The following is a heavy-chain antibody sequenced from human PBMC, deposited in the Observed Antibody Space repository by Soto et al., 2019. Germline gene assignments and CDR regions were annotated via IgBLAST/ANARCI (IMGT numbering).Heavy chain of an antibody. J-gene: IGHJ4*02. V-gene: IGHV4-4*07. CDR3: AREGSYSAYNFAHGIQLWSFDF. CDR1: GGSINTFY. Sequence: SETLSLTCTVSGGSINTFYWSWVRQPAGKGLEWIGRIFSSGSTSFNPSLESRVAMSVDTSKNHFPLNLSSVTAADMAVYYCAREGSYSAYNFAHGIQLWSFDFWGQGALVTVSS. CDR2: IFSSGST. D-gene: IGHD5-12*01.